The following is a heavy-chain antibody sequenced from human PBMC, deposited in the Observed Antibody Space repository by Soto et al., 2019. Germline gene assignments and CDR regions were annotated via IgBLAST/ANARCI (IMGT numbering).Heavy chain of an antibody. CDR3: AKDMSKKRIAAAAPYFDY. V-gene: IGHV3-73*01. J-gene: IGHJ4*02. CDR1: GFIFSGSA. Sequence: PGGSLRLSCAASGFIFSGSALHWVRQASGKGLEWVGRIRSKANSYATAYGASMKGRFTISRDDSKSTTYLQMNGLKTDDTALYYCAKDMSKKRIAAAAPYFDYWGQGTLVTVSS. D-gene: IGHD6-13*01. CDR2: IRSKANSYAT.